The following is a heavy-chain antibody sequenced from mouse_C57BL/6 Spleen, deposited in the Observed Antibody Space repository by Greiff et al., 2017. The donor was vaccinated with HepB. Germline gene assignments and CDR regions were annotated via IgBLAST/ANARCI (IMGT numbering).Heavy chain of an antibody. V-gene: IGHV1-22*01. J-gene: IGHJ2*01. CDR2: INPNNGGT. D-gene: IGHD2-3*01. CDR3: ARSRDGYYLYFDY. CDR1: GYTFTDYN. Sequence: EVQLQQSGPELVKPGASVKMSCKASGYTFTDYNMHWVKQSHGKSLEWIGYINPNNGGTSYNQKFKGKATLTVNKSSSTAYMERRSLTSEDSAVYYCARSRDGYYLYFDYWGQGTTLTVSS.